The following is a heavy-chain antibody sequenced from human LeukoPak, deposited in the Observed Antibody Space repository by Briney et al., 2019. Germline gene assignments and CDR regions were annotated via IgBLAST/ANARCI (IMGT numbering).Heavy chain of an antibody. CDR3: AKDHGNWAQQLVLSHDH. CDR2: ISRSGSTR. D-gene: IGHD6-13*01. CDR1: GFTFSACE. J-gene: IGHJ4*02. Sequence: GGSLRLSCAISGFTFSACELTWVGHAPGKGLEWVSYISRSGSTRYYADSVKGRFTISRDNTKNSLYLQMNSLRAEDTAVYYCAKDHGNWAQQLVLSHDHWGQGTLVTVSS. V-gene: IGHV3-48*03.